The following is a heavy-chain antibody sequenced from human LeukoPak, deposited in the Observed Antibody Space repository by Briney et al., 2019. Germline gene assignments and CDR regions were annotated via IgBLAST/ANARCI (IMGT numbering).Heavy chain of an antibody. CDR1: GFTFSSYA. V-gene: IGHV3-23*01. J-gene: IGHJ4*02. CDR3: VKHSAPVLAAARFDY. D-gene: IGHD2-2*01. Sequence: GGSLRLSCAASGFTFSSYAMSWVRQAPGRGLEWVSAISGSGVNTDYADSVKGRFTISRDNSKNTLYLQMNSLRAEDTALYYCVKHSAPVLAAARFDYWGQGNLVTVSS. CDR2: ISGSGVNT.